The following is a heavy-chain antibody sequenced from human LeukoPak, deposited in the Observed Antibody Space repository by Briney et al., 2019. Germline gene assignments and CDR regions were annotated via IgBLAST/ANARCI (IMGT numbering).Heavy chain of an antibody. CDR3: SRAGEFDDVVVPDYYGMDV. CDR2: IRGRGNNYAT. V-gene: IGHV3-73*01. CDR1: GFTFSDSP. J-gene: IGHJ6*02. Sequence: GGSLRLSCAASGFTFSDSPIHWVRQAAGKGLDWVGRIRGRGNNYATAYAASLRGRFTISRDDSKETTFLQMNILKTEDTAIYYCSRAGEFDDVVVPDYYGMDVWGRGTTVTVSS. D-gene: IGHD2-15*01.